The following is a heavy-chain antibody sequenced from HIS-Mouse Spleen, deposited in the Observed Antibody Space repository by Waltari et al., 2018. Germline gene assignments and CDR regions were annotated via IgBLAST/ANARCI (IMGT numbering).Heavy chain of an antibody. Sequence: QVTLRESGPALVKPTQTLTLTCTFSGFSLSTSGMCVSWIRQPPGKALEWLARIDWDDDKYYSTSLKTRLTIYKDTSKNQVVLTKTNMDPVDTATYYCARIAEGYTSGWYAFDYWGQGTLVTVSS. J-gene: IGHJ4*02. CDR1: GFSLSTSGMC. V-gene: IGHV2-70*15. D-gene: IGHD6-19*01. CDR3: ARIAEGYTSGWYAFDY. CDR2: IDWDDDK.